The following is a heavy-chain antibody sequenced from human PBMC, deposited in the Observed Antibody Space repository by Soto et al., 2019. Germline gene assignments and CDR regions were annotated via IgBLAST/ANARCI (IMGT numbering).Heavy chain of an antibody. J-gene: IGHJ5*01. D-gene: IGHD2-8*01. V-gene: IGHV6-1*01. CDR2: TYYRSNWYT. CDR1: GDSVFTNSAT. CDR3: ARLIGNSWLDS. Sequence: SQTLALTCAISGDSVFTNSATGDWIRQSPSRGLEWLGRTYYRSNWYTDYAVSVKGRITISPDTSNNQLSLQLNSVTPDDTAVYYCARLIGNSWLDSWGQGTLVTVS.